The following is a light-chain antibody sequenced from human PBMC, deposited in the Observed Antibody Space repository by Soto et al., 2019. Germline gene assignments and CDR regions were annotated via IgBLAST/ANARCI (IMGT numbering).Light chain of an antibody. CDR1: SDDIGGYNF. Sequence: QSALAQPASVSGSPGQSITISCSGTSDDIGGYNFVSWYQQHPGKVPKLITYEVRNRPSGVSHRFSGSKSGNTAYLTISGLQAEDEADYYCSSFSGSSTPRLFGTGTKVTV. J-gene: IGLJ1*01. CDR3: SSFSGSSTPRL. CDR2: EVR. V-gene: IGLV2-14*01.